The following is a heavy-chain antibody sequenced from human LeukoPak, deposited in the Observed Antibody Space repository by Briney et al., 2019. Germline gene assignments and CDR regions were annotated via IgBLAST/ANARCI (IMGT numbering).Heavy chain of an antibody. J-gene: IGHJ4*02. Sequence: ASVKVSCKASGYTFTSYGISWVRQAPGQGLEWMGWISAYNGNTNYAQKLQGRVTMTTDTSTSTAYMELRSLRSDDTAVYYCARDQSLQYCSSTSCYRYYYDSSGDYWGQGTLVTVSS. V-gene: IGHV1-18*01. D-gene: IGHD2-2*01. CDR2: ISAYNGNT. CDR3: ARDQSLQYCSSTSCYRYYYDSSGDY. CDR1: GYTFTSYG.